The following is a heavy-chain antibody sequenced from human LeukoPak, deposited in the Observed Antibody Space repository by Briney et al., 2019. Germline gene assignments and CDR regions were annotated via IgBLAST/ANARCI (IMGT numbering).Heavy chain of an antibody. Sequence: SETLSLTCTVSGGSISSGSYYWGWIRQPPGKGLEWIGSIYYSGSTYYNPSLKSRVTISVDTSKNQFSLKLSSVTAADTAVYYCARLPIFGVVRGDYWGQGTLVTVSS. CDR2: IYYSGST. CDR3: ARLPIFGVVRGDY. J-gene: IGHJ4*02. D-gene: IGHD3-3*01. CDR1: GGSISSGSYY. V-gene: IGHV4-39*01.